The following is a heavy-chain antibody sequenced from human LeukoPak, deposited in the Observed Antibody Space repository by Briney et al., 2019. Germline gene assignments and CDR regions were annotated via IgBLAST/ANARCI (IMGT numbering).Heavy chain of an antibody. D-gene: IGHD4-23*01. CDR1: GYTFTSYG. J-gene: IGHJ6*03. CDR3: AMGHDYGGNSVRSYYYYYMDV. Sequence: ASVKVSCKASGYTFTSYGISWVRQAPGQGLEWMGWISAYNGNTNYAQKLQGRVTMTTDTSTSTAYMELRSLRSDDTAVYYCAMGHDYGGNSVRSYYYYYMDVWGKGTTVTVSS. CDR2: ISAYNGNT. V-gene: IGHV1-18*01.